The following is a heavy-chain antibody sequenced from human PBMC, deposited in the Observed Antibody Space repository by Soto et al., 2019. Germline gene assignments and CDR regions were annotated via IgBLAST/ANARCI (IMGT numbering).Heavy chain of an antibody. CDR3: SRSQGSSTSVEIYYYCYYCMDV. V-gene: IGHV1-69*01. J-gene: IGHJ6*01. D-gene: IGHD2-2*01. CDR2: IIPISGTA. Sequence: QVQLLQSGAEVKKHGSSVKVSCTASGGTFSSYAISWVRQSTVQGREWMGGIIPISGTATYAQKYPGRVTTTADESTSTAYLELGSLRSEDTAVYYCSRSQGSSTSVEIYYYCYYCMDVWGPGTRVTGSS. CDR1: GGTFSSYA.